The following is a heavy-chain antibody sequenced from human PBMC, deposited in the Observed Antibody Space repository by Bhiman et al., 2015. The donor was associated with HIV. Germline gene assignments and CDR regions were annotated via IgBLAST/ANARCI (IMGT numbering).Heavy chain of an antibody. CDR3: AKHRSGGDTYYYYMDV. Sequence: QVQLVESGGGVVQPGRSLRLSCTASGFSFSSYGMHWVRQAPGKGLEWVAVIWHDGTKDYPDSVKGRFTISRDNSKNTLYLQMNSLRAEDTAVYYCAKHRSGGDTYYYYMDVWGKGTTVTVSS. CDR1: GFSFSSYG. D-gene: IGHD6-25*01. CDR2: IWHDGTK. V-gene: IGHV3-33*06. J-gene: IGHJ6*03.